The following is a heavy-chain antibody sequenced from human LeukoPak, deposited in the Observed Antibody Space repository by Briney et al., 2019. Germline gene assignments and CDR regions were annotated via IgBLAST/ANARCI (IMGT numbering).Heavy chain of an antibody. J-gene: IGHJ3*02. CDR3: ARGVRGAAAGGLTAFDI. V-gene: IGHV3-21*01. CDR1: GFSFSRYS. Sequence: GGSLILSYAASGFSFSRYSLSWVRPAAGKGLEWISLISSSTTYIYYADSVKGRFTISRDNAKNSVFLQMTSLRAEDTAVYYCARGVRGAAAGGLTAFDIWGQGTMVTVSS. CDR2: ISSSTTYI. D-gene: IGHD6-13*01.